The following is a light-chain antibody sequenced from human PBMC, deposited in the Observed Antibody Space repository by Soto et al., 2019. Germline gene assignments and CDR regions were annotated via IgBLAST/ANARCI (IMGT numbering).Light chain of an antibody. J-gene: IGLJ2*01. Sequence: QAVVTQSSSASASLGSSVKLTCTLSSGHSSYIIAWHQQQPGKAPRYLMKLEGSGSYNKGSGVPDRFSGSSSGADRYLTIFNLQFEDEANYYCETWDSNTRVFGGGTQLTVL. CDR3: ETWDSNTRV. V-gene: IGLV4-60*02. CDR1: SGHSSYI. CDR2: LEGSGSY.